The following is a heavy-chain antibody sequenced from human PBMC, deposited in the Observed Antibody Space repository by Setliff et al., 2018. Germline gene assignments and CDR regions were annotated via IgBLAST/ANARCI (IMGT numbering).Heavy chain of an antibody. CDR2: IRYDGSNK. Sequence: GESLKISCAASGFTFSSYGMHWVRQAPGKGLEWVAFIRYDGSNKYYADSVKGRFTISRDNSKNTLYLQMNSLRAEDTAVYYCAKDRLGELYAFDIWGQGTMVTVSS. CDR3: AKDRLGELYAFDI. CDR1: GFTFSSYG. J-gene: IGHJ3*02. D-gene: IGHD3-16*01. V-gene: IGHV3-30*02.